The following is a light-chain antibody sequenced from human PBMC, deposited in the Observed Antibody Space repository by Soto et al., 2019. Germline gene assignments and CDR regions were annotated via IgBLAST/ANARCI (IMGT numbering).Light chain of an antibody. CDR1: QSVNSH. Sequence: EIVMTQSPATLSASPGERATLSCRASQSVNSHLDWYQQNPGQAPRLLIYGASTRATGIPARFSGSGSGTEYTLTISSLQSEDAAVYYCQQYINWPPLTFGGGTKVEIK. J-gene: IGKJ4*01. CDR2: GAS. CDR3: QQYINWPPLT. V-gene: IGKV3-15*01.